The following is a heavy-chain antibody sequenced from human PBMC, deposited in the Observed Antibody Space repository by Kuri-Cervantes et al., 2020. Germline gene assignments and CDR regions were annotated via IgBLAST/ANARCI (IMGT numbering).Heavy chain of an antibody. J-gene: IGHJ1*01. D-gene: IGHD3-3*01. CDR1: GFSLSTSGMC. Sequence: SGPTLVKPTQTLTLTCTFSGFSLSTSGMCVSWVRQPPGKALEWLALIDWDDDKYYSTSLKTRLTISKDTSKNQVVLTMTNMDPVDTATYYCARGRGVITIEEYFQYWGQGTLVTVSS. CDR2: IDWDDDK. V-gene: IGHV2-70*20. CDR3: ARGRGVITIEEYFQY.